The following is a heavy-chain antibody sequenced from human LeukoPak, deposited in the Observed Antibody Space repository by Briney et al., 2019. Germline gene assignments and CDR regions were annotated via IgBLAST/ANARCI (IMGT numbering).Heavy chain of an antibody. D-gene: IGHD6-19*01. CDR2: IYYSGST. Sequence: SETLSLTCTVSGGSISSYYWSWIPQPPGKGLEWFGYIYYSGSTNYNPSLQSRVTISVDTSKNQFSLKLSSVTAADTAVYYCARATYSSGWGTSDYWGQGTLVTVSS. J-gene: IGHJ4*02. CDR3: ARATYSSGWGTSDY. V-gene: IGHV4-59*01. CDR1: GGSISSYY.